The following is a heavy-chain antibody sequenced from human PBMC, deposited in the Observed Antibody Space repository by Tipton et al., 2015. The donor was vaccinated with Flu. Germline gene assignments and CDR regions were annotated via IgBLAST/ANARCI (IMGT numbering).Heavy chain of an antibody. J-gene: IGHJ4*02. Sequence: TLSLTCNVSGGSLSGYYWGWIRQPPHKGLEWVGSISDSGGAYYSPSLKSRVTISVDTSKNQFSLKLSSVTAADTAVYYCARALYSTGWIWEFWGQGTLVTVSS. D-gene: IGHD6-19*01. CDR2: ISDSGGA. CDR1: GGSLSGYY. CDR3: ARALYSTGWIWEF. V-gene: IGHV4-39*07.